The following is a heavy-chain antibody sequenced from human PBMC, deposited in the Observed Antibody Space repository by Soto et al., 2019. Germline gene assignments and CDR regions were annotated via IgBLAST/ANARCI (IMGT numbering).Heavy chain of an antibody. CDR1: GYTFPSYD. J-gene: IGHJ5*02. Sequence: VASVKGSCQGSGYTFPSYDINWGRQAPGQRVGWMGWMNPNSGNTGYAQKFQGRVTMTRNTSISTAYMELSSLRSEDTAVYYCARGAGSYCSSTSCSEVGFDPWGQGTLVTVSS. D-gene: IGHD2-2*01. CDR2: MNPNSGNT. V-gene: IGHV1-8*01. CDR3: ARGAGSYCSSTSCSEVGFDP.